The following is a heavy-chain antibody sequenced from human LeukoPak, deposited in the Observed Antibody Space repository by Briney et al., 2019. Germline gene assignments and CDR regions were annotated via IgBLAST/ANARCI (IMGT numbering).Heavy chain of an antibody. CDR2: ISSSSSTI. CDR1: GFTFSSYG. CDR3: ARDLQVWAYYFDY. V-gene: IGHV3-48*01. D-gene: IGHD3-16*01. J-gene: IGHJ4*02. Sequence: GGSLRLSCAASGFTFSSYGMNWVHQALGKGLEWVSYISSSSSTIYYADSVKGRFTVSRDNAKNSLYLQMNSLRAEDTAVYYCARDLQVWAYYFDYWGQGTLVTVSS.